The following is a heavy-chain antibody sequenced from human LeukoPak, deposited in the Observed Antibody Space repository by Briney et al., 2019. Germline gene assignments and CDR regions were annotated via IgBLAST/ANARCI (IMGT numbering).Heavy chain of an antibody. CDR3: ARGVRRSVSAPPGGGFDP. CDR2: IIPIFGTA. Sequence: SVKVSCKASGGTFSSYAISWVRQAPGQGLEWMGGIIPIFGTANYAQKFQGRVTITADESTSTAYMELSSLRSEDTAAYYCARGVRRSVSAPPGGGFDPWGQGTLVTVSS. D-gene: IGHD1-14*01. V-gene: IGHV1-69*13. J-gene: IGHJ5*02. CDR1: GGTFSSYA.